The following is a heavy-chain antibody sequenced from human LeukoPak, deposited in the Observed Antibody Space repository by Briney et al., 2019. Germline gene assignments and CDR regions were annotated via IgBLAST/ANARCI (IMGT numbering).Heavy chain of an antibody. Sequence: GGSLRLSCAASGFTFSSYGMSWVRQAPGKGLEWVSSISRSSAYIYCADSVKGRFTISRDNAKNSLYLQMNSLRAEDTAVYYCASFPPYMVRTDAFDIWGQGTMVTVSS. V-gene: IGHV3-21*01. CDR2: ISRSSAYI. D-gene: IGHD3-10*01. CDR1: GFTFSSYG. J-gene: IGHJ3*02. CDR3: ASFPPYMVRTDAFDI.